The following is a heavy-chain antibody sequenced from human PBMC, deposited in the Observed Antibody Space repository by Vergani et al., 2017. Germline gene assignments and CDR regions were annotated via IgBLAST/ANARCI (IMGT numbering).Heavy chain of an antibody. CDR2: IIPIFGTA. V-gene: IGHV1-69*06. D-gene: IGHD6-19*01. J-gene: IGHJ6*02. CDR1: GGTFSSYA. Sequence: QVQLVQSGAEVKKPGSSVKVSCKASGGTFSSYAISWVRQAPGQGLEWMGGIIPIFGTANYAQKFQGRVTITADKSTSTAYMELSSLRSEDTAVYYCAKHPMAVAGTYYYYSGMDVWGQGTTVTVSS. CDR3: AKHPMAVAGTYYYYSGMDV.